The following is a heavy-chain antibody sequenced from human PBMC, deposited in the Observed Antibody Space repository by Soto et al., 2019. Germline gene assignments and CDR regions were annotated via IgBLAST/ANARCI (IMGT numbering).Heavy chain of an antibody. CDR3: AKVMITFGGSRYGLDV. CDR1: GFTFSSYG. V-gene: IGHV3-30*18. D-gene: IGHD3-16*01. Sequence: GGSLRLSCAASGFTFSSYGIHWVRQAPGRGLEWVAFISYDGGNKYYADSVKGRFTISRDNSKNTLFLQMNSVRTEDTAVYYCAKVMITFGGSRYGLDVWGQGTTVTVSS. CDR2: ISYDGGNK. J-gene: IGHJ6*02.